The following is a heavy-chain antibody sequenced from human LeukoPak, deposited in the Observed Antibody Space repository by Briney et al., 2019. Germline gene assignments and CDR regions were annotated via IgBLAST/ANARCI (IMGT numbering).Heavy chain of an antibody. D-gene: IGHD6-25*01. V-gene: IGHV5-51*01. J-gene: IGHJ4*02. CDR2: IYPGNSDA. CDR1: GYSFINYW. CDR3: ARRSYISANATYAGFDY. Sequence: TLGESLKISCKGSGYSFINYWIGWVRQMPGKGLEWMGVIYPGNSDARYSPSFQGQVTISADKSISTTYLQWSSLKASDTAMYYCARRSYISANATYAGFDYWGQGTLVTVSS.